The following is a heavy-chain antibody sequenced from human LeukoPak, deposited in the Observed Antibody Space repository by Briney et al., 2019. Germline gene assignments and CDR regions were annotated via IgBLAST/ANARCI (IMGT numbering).Heavy chain of an antibody. CDR3: VKDGPVLSF. Sequence: GGSLRLSCVASGFTFENYAMDWARQAPGKGLEWVSFIRGDGGVTYYGDSVKGRFTVSRDNSEDSLYLQMDRLRAEDTAFYYCVKDGPVLSFWGQGTLVTVSS. V-gene: IGHV3-43*02. D-gene: IGHD4/OR15-4a*01. J-gene: IGHJ4*02. CDR1: GFTFENYA. CDR2: IRGDGGVT.